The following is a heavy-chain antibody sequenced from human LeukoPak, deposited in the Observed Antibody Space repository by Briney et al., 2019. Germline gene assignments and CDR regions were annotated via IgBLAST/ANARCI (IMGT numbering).Heavy chain of an antibody. CDR3: AKGGYYDRPDFYYFDC. J-gene: IGHJ4*02. D-gene: IGHD3-22*01. CDR2: ISWDGGST. Sequence: GGSLRLSCAASGFTFDDYTMHWVRQAPGKGLEWVSLISWDGGSTYYADSVKGRFTISRDNSKNSLYLQMNSLRTEDTALYYCAKGGYYDRPDFYYFDCWGQGTLVTVSS. CDR1: GFTFDDYT. V-gene: IGHV3-43*01.